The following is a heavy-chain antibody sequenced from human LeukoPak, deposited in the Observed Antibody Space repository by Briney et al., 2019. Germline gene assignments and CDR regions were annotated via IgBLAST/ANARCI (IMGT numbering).Heavy chain of an antibody. J-gene: IGHJ4*02. Sequence: GGSLRLSCAASGFTFSSYWMTWVRQAPGKGLEWVAFIRYDGSNKYYADSVKGRFTISRDNSKNTLYLQMNSLRAEDTAVYYCAKDRGYNWNDGSYFDYWGQGTLVTVSS. D-gene: IGHD1-1*01. CDR2: IRYDGSNK. CDR1: GFTFSSYW. CDR3: AKDRGYNWNDGSYFDY. V-gene: IGHV3-30*02.